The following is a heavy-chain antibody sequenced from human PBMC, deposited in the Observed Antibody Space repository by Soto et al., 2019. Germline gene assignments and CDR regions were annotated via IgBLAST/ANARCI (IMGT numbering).Heavy chain of an antibody. Sequence: QVQLQESGPGLVKPSQTLSLTCTVSGGSISSGNYYWSWIRQPPGKGLEWIGFNTYSGSTYYNLSLKSRISISGDPSKYQSSLNLSFVTAADTAVYYWATMGTPATRIYYLAFWGQGTLVTVSS. CDR2: NTYSGST. J-gene: IGHJ4*02. V-gene: IGHV4-30-4*01. CDR3: ATMGTPATRIYYLAF. CDR1: GGSISSGNYY. D-gene: IGHD2-15*01.